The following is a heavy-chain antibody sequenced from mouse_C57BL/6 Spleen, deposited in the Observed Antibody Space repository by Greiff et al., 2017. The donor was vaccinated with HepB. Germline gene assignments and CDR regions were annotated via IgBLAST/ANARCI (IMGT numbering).Heavy chain of an antibody. CDR2: IYPGDGDT. D-gene: IGHD2-4*01. Sequence: QVQLQQSGPELVKPGASVKISCKASGYAFSSSWMNWVKQRPGKGLEWIGRIYPGDGDTNYNGKFKGKATLTADKSSSTAYMQLSSLTSEDSAVYFCAKTSDGDDYDVDAMDYWGQGTSVTVSS. CDR1: GYAFSSSW. V-gene: IGHV1-82*01. CDR3: AKTSDGDDYDVDAMDY. J-gene: IGHJ4*01.